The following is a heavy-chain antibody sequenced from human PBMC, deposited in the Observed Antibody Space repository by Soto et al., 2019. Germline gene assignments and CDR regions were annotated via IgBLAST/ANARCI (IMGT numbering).Heavy chain of an antibody. CDR3: ARGLYGYYAFYH. CDR1: GASIRSSEYY. CDR2: IYLSGSS. J-gene: IGHJ4*02. D-gene: IGHD4-17*01. Sequence: QVQLQESGPGLVKPSQTLSLTCTVSGASIRSSEYYWSWIRQPPGKGLEWIGYIYLSGSSYSNPSLKRRVSISEDTVNNHFSLKLSSVTAADTAVYYCARGLYGYYAFYHWGQGALVPVSS. V-gene: IGHV4-30-4*01.